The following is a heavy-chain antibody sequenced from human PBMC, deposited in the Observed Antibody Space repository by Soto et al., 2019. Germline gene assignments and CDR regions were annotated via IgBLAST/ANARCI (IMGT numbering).Heavy chain of an antibody. CDR3: AKGLTAMATFDY. J-gene: IGHJ4*02. CDR1: GFTFSNYG. Sequence: PGGSLRLSCAASGFTFSNYGMHWVRQAPGKGLEWVAVISYDGSTKYYADSVKGRFTISRDNSKNTLYLQMNSLRAEDTAVYYCAKGLTAMATFDYWGQGTLVTVSS. V-gene: IGHV3-30*18. CDR2: ISYDGSTK. D-gene: IGHD5-18*01.